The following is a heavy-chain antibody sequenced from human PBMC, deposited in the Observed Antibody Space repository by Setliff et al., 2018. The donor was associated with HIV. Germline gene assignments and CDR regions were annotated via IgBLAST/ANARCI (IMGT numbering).Heavy chain of an antibody. D-gene: IGHD3-10*01. CDR3: ARHAPSGELYYFDY. CDR2: IYYSGTT. V-gene: IGHV4-39*01. CDR1: SGSISSSSYY. Sequence: SETLSLTCTVSSGSISSSSYYWGWIRQPPGKGLEWIGNIYYSGTTYDNPSLKSRVTISVDTPKNQFSLKLNSVTAADTALYYCARHAPSGELYYFDYWGQGTLVTVSS. J-gene: IGHJ4*02.